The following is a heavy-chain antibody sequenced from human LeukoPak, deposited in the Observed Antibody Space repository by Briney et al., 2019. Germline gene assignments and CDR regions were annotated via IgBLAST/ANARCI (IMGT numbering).Heavy chain of an antibody. J-gene: IGHJ4*02. D-gene: IGHD5-18*01. CDR2: ISWNSGSI. Sequence: GGSLRLSCAASGFTFGDYAMHWVRQAPGKGLEWVSGISWNSGSIGYADSVKGRFTISRDNAKNSLFLQMNSLGPEDTALYYCAKDEGIQVWTYAAVYWGQGTLVTVSS. CDR1: GFTFGDYA. CDR3: AKDEGIQVWTYAAVY. V-gene: IGHV3-9*01.